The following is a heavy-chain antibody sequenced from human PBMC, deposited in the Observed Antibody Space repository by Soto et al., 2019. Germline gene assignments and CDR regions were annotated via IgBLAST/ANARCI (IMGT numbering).Heavy chain of an antibody. V-gene: IGHV3-23*01. CDR1: GFTFSSYA. CDR2: ISGSGGST. CDR3: AKVVGVLLWFGEPLGFDY. J-gene: IGHJ4*02. Sequence: GGSLGLSCAASGFTFSSYAMSWVRQAPGKGLEWVSAISGSGGSTYYADSVKGRFTISRDNSKNTLYLQMNSLRAEDTAVYYCAKVVGVLLWFGEPLGFDYWGQGTLVTVSS. D-gene: IGHD3-10*01.